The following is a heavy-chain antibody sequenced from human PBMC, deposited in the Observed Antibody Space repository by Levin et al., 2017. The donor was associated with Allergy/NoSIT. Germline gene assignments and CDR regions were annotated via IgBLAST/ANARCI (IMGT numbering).Heavy chain of an antibody. CDR3: ASTPPSGGYYFDY. Sequence: GESLKISCAASGFTFSTYNMNWVRQAPGKGLEWVSSVSISSSYIYYADSVKGRFTISRDNVKNSLYLQMNSLRVEDTAVYYCASTPPSGGYYFDYWGQGTLVTVSS. CDR1: GFTFSTYN. J-gene: IGHJ4*02. CDR2: VSISSSYI. V-gene: IGHV3-21*01. D-gene: IGHD6-19*01.